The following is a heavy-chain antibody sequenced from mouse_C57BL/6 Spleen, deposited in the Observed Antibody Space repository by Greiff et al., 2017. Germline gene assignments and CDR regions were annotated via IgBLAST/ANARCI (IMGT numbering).Heavy chain of an antibody. D-gene: IGHD2-12*01. CDR3: AREDYSPYYYAMDY. CDR1: GYAFSSYW. Sequence: QVQLQQSGAELVKPGASVKISCKASGYAFSSYWMNWVKQRPGKGLEWIGQIYPGDGDTNYNGKFKGKATLTADKSSSTAYMQLSSLTSEDSAVYFCAREDYSPYYYAMDYWGQGTSVTVSS. V-gene: IGHV1-80*01. J-gene: IGHJ4*01. CDR2: IYPGDGDT.